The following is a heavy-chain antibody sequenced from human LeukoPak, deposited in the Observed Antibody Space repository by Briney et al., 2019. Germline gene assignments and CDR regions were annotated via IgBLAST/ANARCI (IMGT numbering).Heavy chain of an antibody. CDR2: ISYDGSNK. D-gene: IGHD3-22*01. CDR1: GFTFSSYG. J-gene: IGHJ6*02. V-gene: IGHV3-30*18. Sequence: PGGSLRLSCAASGFTFSSYGMHWVRQAPGKGLEWVAVISYDGSNKYYADSVKGRFTISRDNSKNTLYLQMNSLRAEDTAVYYCAKEGYYYDSCGYNYYYGMDVWGQGTTVTVSS. CDR3: AKEGYYYDSCGYNYYYGMDV.